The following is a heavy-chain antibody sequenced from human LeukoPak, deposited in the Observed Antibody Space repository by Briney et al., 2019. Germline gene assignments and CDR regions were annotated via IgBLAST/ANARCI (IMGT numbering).Heavy chain of an antibody. Sequence: ASVKVSCKASGYTCTGYYMHWVRQAPGQGLEWMGWINPNSGGTNYAQKFQGRVTMTRDTSISTAYMELSRLRSDDTAVYYCAKWGDTAMAPGYYGMDVWGKGTTVTVSS. V-gene: IGHV1-2*02. CDR1: GYTCTGYY. CDR2: INPNSGGT. D-gene: IGHD5-18*01. J-gene: IGHJ6*04. CDR3: AKWGDTAMAPGYYGMDV.